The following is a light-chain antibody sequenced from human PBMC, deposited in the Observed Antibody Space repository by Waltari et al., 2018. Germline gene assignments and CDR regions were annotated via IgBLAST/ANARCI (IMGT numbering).Light chain of an antibody. CDR2: WAS. J-gene: IGKJ1*01. Sequence: DIVMTQSPDSLAVSLGERATIDCKSSQSVFYRSDNKNYLAWYQHKPGQPPKLLFYWASTRESGVPDRFSASGSVTDFTLTINNLQAEDVAVYYCQQYYRSRTFGQGTKVEIK. CDR1: QSVFYRSDNKNY. CDR3: QQYYRSRT. V-gene: IGKV4-1*01.